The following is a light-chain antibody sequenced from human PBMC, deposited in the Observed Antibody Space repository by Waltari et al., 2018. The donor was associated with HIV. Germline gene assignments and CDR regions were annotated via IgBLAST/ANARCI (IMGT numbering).Light chain of an antibody. CDR1: QSPSNNY. CDR2: GAS. Sequence: IVLTQSPGTLSLSPGEKVTLSCRASQSPSNNYLAWYQQKPGQAPRLLIYGASYRATGIPDRFSGSGSGTDFTLTISRLEPEDFAVYYCQLVFAFGPGTKLDI. CDR3: QLVFA. J-gene: IGKJ3*01. V-gene: IGKV3-20*01.